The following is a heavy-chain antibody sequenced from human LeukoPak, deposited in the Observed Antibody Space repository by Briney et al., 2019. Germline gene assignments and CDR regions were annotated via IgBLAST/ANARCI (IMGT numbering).Heavy chain of an antibody. CDR3: ARILDYYGSGSYYRDY. D-gene: IGHD3-10*01. CDR1: GFTFSSYS. J-gene: IGHJ4*02. CDR2: ISSSSSYI. Sequence: GGSLRLSCAASGFTFSSYSMNWVRQAPGKGLEWVSSISSSSSYIYYADSVKGRFTISRDNAKDSLYLQMNSLRAEDTAVYYCARILDYYGSGSYYRDYWGQGTLVTVSS. V-gene: IGHV3-21*01.